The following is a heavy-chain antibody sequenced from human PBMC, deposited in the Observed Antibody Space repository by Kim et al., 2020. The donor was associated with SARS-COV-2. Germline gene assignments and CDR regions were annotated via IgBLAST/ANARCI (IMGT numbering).Heavy chain of an antibody. Sequence: SETLSLTCTVSGGSISSSSYYWGWIRQPPGKGLEWIGSIYYSGSTYYNPSLKSRVTISVDTSKNQFSLKLSSVTAADTAVYYCARRQLVPPDFDYWAREPWSPSPQ. CDR3: ARRQLVPPDFDY. V-gene: IGHV4-39*01. D-gene: IGHD6-13*01. CDR1: GGSISSSSYY. CDR2: IYYSGST. J-gene: IGHJ4*02.